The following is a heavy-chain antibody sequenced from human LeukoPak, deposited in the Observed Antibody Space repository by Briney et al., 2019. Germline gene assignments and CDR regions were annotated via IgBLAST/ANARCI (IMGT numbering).Heavy chain of an antibody. V-gene: IGHV1-2*02. D-gene: IGHD3-22*01. CDR2: INPNSGGT. CDR1: GYTFTGYY. CDR3: ARARSAYYYDSSGYPTPHYYYYMDV. Sequence: ASVKVSCKASGYTFTGYYMHWVRQAPGQGLEWMGWINPNSGGTNYAQKFQGRVTMTRDTSISTAYMELSRLRPDDTAVYYCARARSAYYYDSSGYPTPHYYYYMDVWGKGTTVTVSS. J-gene: IGHJ6*03.